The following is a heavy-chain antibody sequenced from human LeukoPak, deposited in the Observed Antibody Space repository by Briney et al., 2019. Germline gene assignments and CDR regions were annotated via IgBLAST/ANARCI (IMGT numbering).Heavy chain of an antibody. CDR1: GYSFSDHY. Sequence: GASVKVSCKASGYSFSDHYIHWVRQAPGQGLEWMGRINPRSSGTKYAQNFQGSVTMTRDTSITTAYMELTRLGSDDTALYYCARQVGHTSGWYFFDFWGQGTLVTVSS. D-gene: IGHD6-19*01. V-gene: IGHV1-2*06. CDR3: ARQVGHTSGWYFFDF. J-gene: IGHJ4*02. CDR2: INPRSSGT.